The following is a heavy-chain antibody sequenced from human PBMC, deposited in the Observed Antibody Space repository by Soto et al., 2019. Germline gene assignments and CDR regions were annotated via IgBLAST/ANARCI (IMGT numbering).Heavy chain of an antibody. V-gene: IGHV3-23*01. D-gene: IGHD6-13*01. J-gene: IGHJ4*02. CDR2: VSGGAGTT. CDR3: AKDQGSSWYEIDY. Sequence: GGSLRLSCVASGFIFSTYAMSWVRQAPGKGLEWVSTVSGGAGTTHYADSVKGRFSIYRDNSKNTLYLQMNSLRAEDTAVYYCAKDQGSSWYEIDYWGQGTLVTVSS. CDR1: GFIFSTYA.